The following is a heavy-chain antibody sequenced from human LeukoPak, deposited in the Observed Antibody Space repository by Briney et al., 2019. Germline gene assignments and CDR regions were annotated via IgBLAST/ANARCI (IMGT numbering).Heavy chain of an antibody. CDR3: AGHHPRNTVDF. J-gene: IGHJ4*02. CDR2: ISDIGSI. V-gene: IGHV4-59*08. CDR1: GGSISSYY. D-gene: IGHD2/OR15-2a*01. Sequence: SQTLSLTCTVSGGSISSYYWSWIRQPPGKGLEWIAYISDIGSINYNPSLKSRVTISLETSKNQFSLKLSSVTAADTAVYYCAGHHPRNTVDFWGQGTLVTVSS.